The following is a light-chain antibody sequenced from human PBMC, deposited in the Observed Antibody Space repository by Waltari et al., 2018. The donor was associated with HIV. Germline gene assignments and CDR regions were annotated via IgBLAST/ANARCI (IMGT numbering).Light chain of an antibody. J-gene: IGLJ1*01. V-gene: IGLV3-25*03. CDR3: LSADSSGTYV. CDR2: KNT. CDR1: ASPKPY. Sequence: SSELTQPPSVSVSPGQTAIITCSGDASPKPYTHWFQQKAGQAPVVAIHKNTERPSGIPERFSASRSGTTVTLTITGVQTDDEADYYCLSADSSGTYVFGPGTTVTVL.